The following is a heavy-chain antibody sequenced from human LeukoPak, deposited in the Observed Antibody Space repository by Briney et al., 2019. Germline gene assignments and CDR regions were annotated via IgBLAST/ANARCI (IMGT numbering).Heavy chain of an antibody. Sequence: GGSLRLSCAASGFTFSDYYMSWIRQAQGKELEWVSYITSSGSTIYYADSVKGRFTISRDNAKNSLYLQMNSLRAEDTAVYYCARPYHYYYDSSGYIWGQGTLVTVSS. CDR2: ITSSGSTI. CDR3: ARPYHYYYDSSGYI. V-gene: IGHV3-11*01. J-gene: IGHJ4*02. CDR1: GFTFSDYY. D-gene: IGHD3-22*01.